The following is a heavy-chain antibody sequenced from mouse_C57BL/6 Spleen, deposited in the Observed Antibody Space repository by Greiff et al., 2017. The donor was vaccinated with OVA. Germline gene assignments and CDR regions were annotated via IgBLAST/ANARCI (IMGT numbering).Heavy chain of an antibody. CDR2: IYPGDGDT. CDR1: GYAFSSYW. V-gene: IGHV1-80*01. Sequence: QVQLQQSGAELVKPGASVKISCKASGYAFSSYWMNWVKQRPGKGLEWIGQIYPGDGDTNYNGKFKGKATLTADKSSSTAYMQLSSLTSEDSAVYFCASCGDGYYAYAMDYWGQGTSVTVSS. D-gene: IGHD2-3*01. CDR3: ASCGDGYYAYAMDY. J-gene: IGHJ4*01.